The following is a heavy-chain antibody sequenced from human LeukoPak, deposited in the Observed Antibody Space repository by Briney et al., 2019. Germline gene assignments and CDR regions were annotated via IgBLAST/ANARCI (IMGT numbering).Heavy chain of an antibody. D-gene: IGHD2-2*01. J-gene: IGHJ2*01. CDR3: AKVAQIVVVPADMFSGWYFDL. CDR1: GFTFSSYA. Sequence: GGSLRLSCAASGFTFSSYAMSWVRQAPGRGLEWVSAISGSGGSTYYADSVKGRFTISRDNSKNTLYLQMNSLRAEDTAVYYCAKVAQIVVVPADMFSGWYFDLWGRGTLVTVS. CDR2: ISGSGGST. V-gene: IGHV3-23*01.